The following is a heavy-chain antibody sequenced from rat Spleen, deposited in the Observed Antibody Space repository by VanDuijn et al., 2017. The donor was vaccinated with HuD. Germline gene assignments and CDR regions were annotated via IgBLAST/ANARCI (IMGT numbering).Heavy chain of an antibody. D-gene: IGHD4-6*01. CDR3: ARHWGY. CDR2: IIYDGGRN. J-gene: IGHJ2*01. Sequence: EVQLVESGGGLVQPGRSLKLSCVASGFTFNNYWMTWIRQAPGKGLEWVASIIYDGGRNFYRDSVKGRFTISRDNAKSSLYLQMDSLRSEDTTTYYCARHWGYWGQGVMVTVSS. V-gene: IGHV5-31*01. CDR1: GFTFNNYW.